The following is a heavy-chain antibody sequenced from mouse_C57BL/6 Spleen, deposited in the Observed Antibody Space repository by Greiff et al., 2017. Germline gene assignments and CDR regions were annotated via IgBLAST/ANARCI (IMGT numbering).Heavy chain of an antibody. V-gene: IGHV1-26*01. Sequence: VQLQQSGPELVKPGASVKISCKASGYTFTDYYMNWVKQSHGKSLEWIGDVNPNNGGTSYNQKFKGKATLTVDKSSSTAYMVRRSLTSEDSAVYYCARTGDGYYVGYFDVWGTGTTVTVSS. CDR3: ARTGDGYYVGYFDV. J-gene: IGHJ1*03. D-gene: IGHD2-3*01. CDR2: VNPNNGGT. CDR1: GYTFTDYY.